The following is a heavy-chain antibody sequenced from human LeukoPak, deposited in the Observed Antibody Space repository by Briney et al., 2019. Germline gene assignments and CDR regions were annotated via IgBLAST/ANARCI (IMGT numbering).Heavy chain of an antibody. CDR3: ARGRELVVDAFDI. Sequence: ASVKVSCKASGGTFSSYAISWVRQAPGQGLEWMGGIIPIFGTANYAQKFQGRVTITADKSTSTAYMELSSLRSEDTAVYYCARGRELVVDAFDIWGQGTMVTVSS. CDR2: IIPIFGTA. D-gene: IGHD1-26*01. V-gene: IGHV1-69*06. CDR1: GGTFSSYA. J-gene: IGHJ3*02.